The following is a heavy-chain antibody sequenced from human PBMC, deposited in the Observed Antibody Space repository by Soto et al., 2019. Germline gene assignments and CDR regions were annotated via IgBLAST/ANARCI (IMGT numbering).Heavy chain of an antibody. CDR3: ARLYSSSWTDDAFDI. D-gene: IGHD6-13*01. CDR2: ISYDGSNK. V-gene: IGHV3-30-3*01. Sequence: QVQLVESGGGVVQPGRSLRLSCAASGFTFSSYAMHWVRRAPGKGLEWVAVISYDGSNKYYADSVKGRFTISRDNSKNTLYLQMNSLRAEDTAVYYCARLYSSSWTDDAFDIWGQGTMVTVSS. CDR1: GFTFSSYA. J-gene: IGHJ3*02.